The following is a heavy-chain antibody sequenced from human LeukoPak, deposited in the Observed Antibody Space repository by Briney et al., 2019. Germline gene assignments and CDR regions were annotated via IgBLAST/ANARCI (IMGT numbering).Heavy chain of an antibody. J-gene: IGHJ6*03. D-gene: IGHD3-10*01. CDR2: ISAYNGNT. CDR1: GSTFSNCG. V-gene: IGHV1-18*01. CDR3: ARCGSGSHPADPYYYYMDV. Sequence: GASVTVSCKGSGSTFSNCGISWVRQAPGQGLEWMGWISAYNGNTNYAQKFQGRVTMTTDTSTSTAYMELRSLRSDDTAVFYCARCGSGSHPADPYYYYMDVWGKGTTVTISS.